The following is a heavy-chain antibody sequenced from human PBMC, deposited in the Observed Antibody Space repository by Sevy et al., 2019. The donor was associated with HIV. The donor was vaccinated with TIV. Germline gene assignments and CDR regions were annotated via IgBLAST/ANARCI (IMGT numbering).Heavy chain of an antibody. CDR2: IYYSGVT. CDR3: ARLDATRPKGYYFDY. D-gene: IGHD1-1*01. CDR1: GGSINSRTSY. V-gene: IGHV4-39*01. Sequence: SETLSLTCTVSGGSINSRTSYWGWIRQPPGKGLEWIGIIYYSGVTYYNPSLKSRVTISVDTSKNQFSLKLSSVTAADTAVDYCARLDATRPKGYYFDYWGQGTLVTVSS. J-gene: IGHJ4*02.